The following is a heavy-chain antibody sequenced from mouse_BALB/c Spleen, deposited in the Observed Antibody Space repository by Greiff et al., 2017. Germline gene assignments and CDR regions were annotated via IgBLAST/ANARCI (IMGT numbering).Heavy chain of an antibody. Sequence: EVQLQQSWAELVKPGASVKLSCTASGFNIKDTYMHWVKQRPEQGLEWIGRIDPANGNTKYDPKFQGKATITADTSSNTAYLQLSSLTSEDTAVYYCARLVLSDWYFDVWGAGTTVTVSS. J-gene: IGHJ1*01. CDR1: GFNIKDTY. D-gene: IGHD1-1*02. CDR2: IDPANGNT. CDR3: ARLVLSDWYFDV. V-gene: IGHV14-3*02.